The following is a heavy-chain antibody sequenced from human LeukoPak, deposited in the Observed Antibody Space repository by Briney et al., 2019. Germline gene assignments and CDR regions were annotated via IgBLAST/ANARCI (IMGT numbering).Heavy chain of an antibody. CDR1: GFTFSSYA. Sequence: GGSLRLSCAASGFTFSSYAMSWVRQAPGKGLEWVSAISGSGGSTYYADSVKGRSTISRDNSKNTLYLQMNSLRAEDTAVYYCAKPSGGRAAIGYYYGMDVWGQGTTVTVSS. J-gene: IGHJ6*02. CDR3: AKPSGGRAAIGYYYGMDV. CDR2: ISGSGGST. D-gene: IGHD2-2*02. V-gene: IGHV3-23*01.